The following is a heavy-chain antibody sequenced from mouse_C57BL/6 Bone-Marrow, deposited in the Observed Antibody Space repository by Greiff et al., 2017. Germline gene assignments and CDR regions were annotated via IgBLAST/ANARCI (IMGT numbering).Heavy chain of an antibody. CDR2: IYPRSGNT. D-gene: IGHD1-1*01. CDR1: GYTFTSYG. CDR3: ARPYGSSYNY. J-gene: IGHJ2*01. V-gene: IGHV1-81*01. Sequence: QVQLQQYGAELARPGASVKLSCKASGYTFTSYGISWVKQRTGQGLEWIGEIYPRSGNTYYNEKFKGKATLTADKSSSTAYMELRSLTSEDSAVYFCARPYGSSYNYWGQGTTLTVSS.